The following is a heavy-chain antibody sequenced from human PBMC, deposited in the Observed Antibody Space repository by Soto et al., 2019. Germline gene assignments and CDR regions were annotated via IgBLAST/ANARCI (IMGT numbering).Heavy chain of an antibody. Sequence: PGGSLRLSCAASGLTFSSYSMNWVRQDPGKGLEWVSAISGSGGSTYYADSVKGRFTISRDNSKNTLYLQMNSLRAEDTAVYYCAKTGYCSGGSCYSGTSFDYWGQGTLVTVSS. V-gene: IGHV3-23*01. CDR1: GLTFSSYS. D-gene: IGHD2-15*01. CDR2: ISGSGGST. CDR3: AKTGYCSGGSCYSGTSFDY. J-gene: IGHJ4*02.